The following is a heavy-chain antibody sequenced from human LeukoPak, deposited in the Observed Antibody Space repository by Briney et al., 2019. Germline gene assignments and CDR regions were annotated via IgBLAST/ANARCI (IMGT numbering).Heavy chain of an antibody. Sequence: PGGSLRLSCAASGFTFGSHWMTWVRQAPGKGLAWVSRNKYDGSESYYADSVKGRFTISRDNAKNTLYLQMNSLRVEDTAVYYCAKSDWFDPWGQGTLVTVSS. CDR1: GFTFGSHW. CDR2: NKYDGSES. V-gene: IGHV3-74*01. J-gene: IGHJ5*02. CDR3: AKSDWFDP.